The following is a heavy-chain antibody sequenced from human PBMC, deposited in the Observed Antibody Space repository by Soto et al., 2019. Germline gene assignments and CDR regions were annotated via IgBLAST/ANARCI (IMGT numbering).Heavy chain of an antibody. Sequence: EVQLLESGGGLVQPGGSLRLSCAASGFTFSSYAMSWVRQAPGKGLEWVSAISGSGGSTYYADSVKGRFTISRDNSKNTLYRQKNSLRAEDTAVYYCAKRDIVVVPAGRKGYYYGMDVWGQGTTVTVSS. CDR2: ISGSGGST. CDR3: AKRDIVVVPAGRKGYYYGMDV. D-gene: IGHD2-2*01. J-gene: IGHJ6*02. CDR1: GFTFSSYA. V-gene: IGHV3-23*01.